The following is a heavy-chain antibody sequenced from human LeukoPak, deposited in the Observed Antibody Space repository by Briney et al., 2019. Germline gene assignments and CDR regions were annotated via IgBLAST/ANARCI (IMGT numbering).Heavy chain of an antibody. Sequence: ASVKVSCKASGYTFTSYDINWVRQAPGQGLEWMGGIIPIFGTANYAQKLQGRVTMTTDTSTSTAYMELRSLRSDDTAVYYCARCSDSGSPLNWFDPWGQGTLVTVSS. D-gene: IGHD1-26*01. CDR1: GYTFTSYD. CDR3: ARCSDSGSPLNWFDP. V-gene: IGHV1-18*01. CDR2: IIPIFGTA. J-gene: IGHJ5*02.